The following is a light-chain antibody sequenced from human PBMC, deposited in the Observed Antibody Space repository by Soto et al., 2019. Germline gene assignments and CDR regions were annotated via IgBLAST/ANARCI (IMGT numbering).Light chain of an antibody. CDR1: QDVGIH. CDR2: GAS. J-gene: IGKJ1*01. Sequence: ETVMTQSPATLSVSPGERATLSCRASQDVGIHLAWYQQKPGQAPRLLIYGASTRATDIPARFSGSGSGTEFTLTLTSLQSEDFAVYQCQQYNNWPPWTFGQGTKVEIK. V-gene: IGKV3-15*01. CDR3: QQYNNWPPWT.